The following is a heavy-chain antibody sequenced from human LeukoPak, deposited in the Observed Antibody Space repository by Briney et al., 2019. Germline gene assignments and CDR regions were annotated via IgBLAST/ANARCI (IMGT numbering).Heavy chain of an antibody. D-gene: IGHD6-13*01. CDR1: GGSFSGYY. CDR2: INHSGST. CDR3: ALAAAGTRGGIDY. V-gene: IGHV4-34*01. J-gene: IGHJ4*02. Sequence: PSETLSLTCAVYGGSFSGYYWSWIRQPPGKGLEWIGEINHSGSTNYNPSLKSRVTISVDTSKNQFSLKLSSVTAADTAVYYCALAAAGTRGGIDYWGQGTLVNVSS.